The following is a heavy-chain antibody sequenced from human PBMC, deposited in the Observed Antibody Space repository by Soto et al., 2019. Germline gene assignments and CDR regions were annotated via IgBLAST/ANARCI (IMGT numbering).Heavy chain of an antibody. CDR1: GYILNRYV. Sequence: QVQLVQSGAEVKKPGASVKVSCKASGYILNRYVMHWVRQAPGQRPEGRGWFEAGNVKTKYSEKFQVRVTITRDTSASTAYMELTTLRSEDTAVYYCARGRGWYDYWGQGTEVIVSS. J-gene: IGHJ4*02. CDR3: ARGRGWYDY. D-gene: IGHD6-19*01. V-gene: IGHV1-3*01. CDR2: FEAGNVKT.